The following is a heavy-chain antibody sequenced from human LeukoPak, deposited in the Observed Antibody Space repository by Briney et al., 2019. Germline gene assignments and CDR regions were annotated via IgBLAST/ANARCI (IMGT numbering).Heavy chain of an antibody. D-gene: IGHD3-22*01. J-gene: IGHJ2*01. CDR1: GGSISSYY. V-gene: IGHV4-59*01. CDR3: ARDHHYYDSSGYYPSYFDL. CDR2: IYYSGST. Sequence: KPSETLSLTCAVSGGSISSYYWSWIRQPPGKGLEWIGYIYYSGSTNYNPSLKSRVTISVDTSKNQFSLKLTSVTAADTAVYYCARDHHYYDSSGYYPSYFDLWGRGTLVTVSS.